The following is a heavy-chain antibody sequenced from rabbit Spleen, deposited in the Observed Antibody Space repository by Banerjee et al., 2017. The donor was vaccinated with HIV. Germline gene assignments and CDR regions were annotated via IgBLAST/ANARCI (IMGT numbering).Heavy chain of an antibody. V-gene: IGHV1S45*01. CDR2: IAGSSSGFT. Sequence: QEQLEESGGGLVQPEGSLALTCKASGFSFSSSDYICWVRQAPGKGLEWISCIAGSSSGFTYSATWAKGRFTISKTSSTTVTLQMTSLTAADTATYFCARDGAGGSYFALWGQGTLVTVS. CDR1: GFSFSSSDY. J-gene: IGHJ6*01. CDR3: ARDGAGGSYFAL. D-gene: IGHD8-1*01.